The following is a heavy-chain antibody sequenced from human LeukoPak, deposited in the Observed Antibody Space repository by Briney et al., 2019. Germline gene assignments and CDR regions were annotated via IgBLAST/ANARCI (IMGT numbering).Heavy chain of an antibody. Sequence: GGSLRLSCAASGFTFSTNYMSWARQAPGKGLEWVSSISSSSSYIYYADSVKGRFTISRDNAKNSLYLQMNSLRAEDTAVYYCARVLVEMATMSFDYWGQGTLVTVSS. D-gene: IGHD5-24*01. J-gene: IGHJ4*02. CDR3: ARVLVEMATMSFDY. CDR1: GFTFSTNY. CDR2: ISSSSSYI. V-gene: IGHV3-21*01.